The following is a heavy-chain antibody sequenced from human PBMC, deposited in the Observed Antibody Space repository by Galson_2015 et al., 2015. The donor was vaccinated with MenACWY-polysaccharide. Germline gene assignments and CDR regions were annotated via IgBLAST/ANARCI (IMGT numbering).Heavy chain of an antibody. CDR2: TNGDGRAT. D-gene: IGHD2-15*01. CDR1: GFTFSSYW. V-gene: IGHV3-74*01. J-gene: IGHJ5*02. CDR3: ARAGRKYCRGGNCDFNWFHP. Sequence: SLRLSCAASGFTFSSYWMHWVRQAPGKGPVWVARTNGDGRATGYADSVKGRFIISRDNAKNTLYLQMNSLRAEDTAMYYCARAGRKYCRGGNCDFNWFHPWGQGTLVTVSS.